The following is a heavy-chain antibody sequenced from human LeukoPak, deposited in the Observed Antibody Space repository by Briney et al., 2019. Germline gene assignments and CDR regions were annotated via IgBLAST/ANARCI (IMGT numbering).Heavy chain of an antibody. CDR3: AKDSNPAGYYYMDV. D-gene: IGHD1-14*01. CDR2: IWYDGSNK. J-gene: IGHJ6*03. Sequence: GGSLRLSCAASGFTLSTYGMYWVRQAPGKGLDWVAVIWYDGSNKYYADSVKGRFTISRDNSKNTLYLQMNSLRAEDTAVYYCAKDSNPAGYYYMDVWGKGTTVTVPS. CDR1: GFTLSTYG. V-gene: IGHV3-33*06.